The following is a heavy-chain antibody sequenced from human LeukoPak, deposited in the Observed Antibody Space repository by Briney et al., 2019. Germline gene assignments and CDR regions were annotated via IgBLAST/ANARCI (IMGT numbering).Heavy chain of an antibody. D-gene: IGHD5-18*01. CDR3: ARDSSYGILYYYYYYMDV. J-gene: IGHJ6*03. V-gene: IGHV4-34*01. CDR2: INHSGST. CDR1: GGSFSGYY. Sequence: SETLSLTCAVYGGSFSGYYWSWIRQPPGKGLEWIGEINHSGSTNYNPSLKSRVTISVDTSKNQFSLKLSSVTAADTAVYYCARDSSYGILYYYYYYMDVWGKGTTVTVSS.